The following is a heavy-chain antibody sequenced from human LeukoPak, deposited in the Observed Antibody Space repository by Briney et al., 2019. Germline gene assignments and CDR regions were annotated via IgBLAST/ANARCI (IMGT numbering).Heavy chain of an antibody. CDR2: IYYSGST. CDR1: GGSISSSSYY. CDR3: ARANCSGGSCYWNIQTYYFDY. J-gene: IGHJ4*02. V-gene: IGHV4-39*01. Sequence: KPSETLSLTCTVSGGSISSSSYYWGWIRQPPGKGLEWIGSIYYSGSTYYNPSLKSRVTISVDTSKNQFSLKLSSVTAADTAVYYCARANCSGGSCYWNIQTYYFDYWGQGTLVTVSS. D-gene: IGHD2-15*01.